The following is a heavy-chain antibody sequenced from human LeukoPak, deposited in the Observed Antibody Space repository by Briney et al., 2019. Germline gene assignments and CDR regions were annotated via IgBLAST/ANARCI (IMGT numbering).Heavy chain of an antibody. D-gene: IGHD3-10*01. J-gene: IGHJ5*02. CDR1: GYTFTNFY. CDR3: ARAAITMVRGVTRNWFDP. Sequence: ASVKVSCKASGYTFTNFYMNWVRQATGQGLEWMGWMNPNSGNTGYAQKFQGRVTMTRNTSISTAYMELSSLRSEDTAVYYCARAAITMVRGVTRNWFDPWGQGTLVTVSS. CDR2: MNPNSGNT. V-gene: IGHV1-8*02.